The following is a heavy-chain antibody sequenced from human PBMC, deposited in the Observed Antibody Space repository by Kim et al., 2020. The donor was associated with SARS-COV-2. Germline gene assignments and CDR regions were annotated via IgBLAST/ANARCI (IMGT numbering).Heavy chain of an antibody. CDR2: IYWNATK. CDR1: EFSVGTKT. V-gene: IGHV3-53*01. D-gene: IGHD1-20*01. J-gene: IGHJ4*02. Sequence: GGSLRLSCAASEFSVGTKTMPWVRQAPGKGLEGVSIIYWNATKYYADSVKGRFTTSRDTSTNTLYLQMDNLRADDTAVYYCAGDNYTNYWYKDWGQGTLVTV. CDR3: AGDNYTNYWYKD.